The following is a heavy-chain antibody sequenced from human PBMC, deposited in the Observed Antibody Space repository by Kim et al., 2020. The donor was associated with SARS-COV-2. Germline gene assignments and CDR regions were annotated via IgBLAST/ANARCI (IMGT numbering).Heavy chain of an antibody. CDR3: ARVSDDYGDPYFDY. D-gene: IGHD4-17*01. J-gene: IGHJ4*02. V-gene: IGHV4-59*01. CDR1: GGSISTYY. Sequence: SETLSLTCTVSGGSISTYYWSWIRQSPVKGLEWIGYIYYSSYTNYNPSLKSRVTISVDTSKNQFSLKLNSVTAADTAMYYCARVSDDYGDPYFDYWGQGTLVTVSS. CDR2: IYYSSYT.